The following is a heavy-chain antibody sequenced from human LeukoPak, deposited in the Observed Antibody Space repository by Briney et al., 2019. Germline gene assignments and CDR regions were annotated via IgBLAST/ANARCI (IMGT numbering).Heavy chain of an antibody. Sequence: GRSLRLSCAASGFTFSSYGMHWVRQAPGKGLEWVAVIWYDGSNKYYADSVKGRFTISRDNSKNTLYLQMNSLRAEDTAVYYCAKATVTTFYYYGMDVWGQGTTVTVSS. V-gene: IGHV3-33*06. CDR2: IWYDGSNK. CDR3: AKATVTTFYYYGMDV. J-gene: IGHJ6*02. D-gene: IGHD4-11*01. CDR1: GFTFSSYG.